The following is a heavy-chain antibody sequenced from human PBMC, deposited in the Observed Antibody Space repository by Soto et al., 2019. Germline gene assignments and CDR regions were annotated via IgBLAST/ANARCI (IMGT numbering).Heavy chain of an antibody. CDR1: EYTFANHF. CDR2: INPYGGSA. Sequence: QVVLVQSGAEVKRPGDSVTVSCKAPEYTFANHFMHWVRQAPGQGLEWMGIINPYGGSATYTQKFQGRGTVTRDTSTSTLYLVLSSLTSADTAVYYCAREGSYYFDSRIDYWGQGTLVTVSS. V-gene: IGHV1-46*01. CDR3: AREGSYYFDSRIDY. J-gene: IGHJ4*02. D-gene: IGHD3-10*01.